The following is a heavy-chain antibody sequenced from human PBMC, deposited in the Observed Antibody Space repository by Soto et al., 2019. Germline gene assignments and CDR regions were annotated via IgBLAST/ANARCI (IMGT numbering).Heavy chain of an antibody. D-gene: IGHD6-13*01. J-gene: IGHJ4*02. Sequence: GGSLRLSCEASGFVFTNFWMHWVRHVPGKGLVWVARIDTSGHSTNYAESVKGRFTISRDNAKNTVSLQMNSLRVEDTGVYYCAKDSWYFDLWRQGSQVTVSS. CDR1: GFVFTNFW. CDR3: AKDSWYFDL. V-gene: IGHV3-74*01. CDR2: IDTSGHST.